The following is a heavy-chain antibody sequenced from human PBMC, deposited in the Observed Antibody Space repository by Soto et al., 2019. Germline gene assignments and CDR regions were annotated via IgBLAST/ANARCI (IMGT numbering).Heavy chain of an antibody. CDR3: ARTVSTGSMHLDY. V-gene: IGHV4-59*11. CDR2: GST. J-gene: IGHJ4*02. D-gene: IGHD4-17*01. Sequence: SETLSLTCTVSGDSISSHYWSWIRQPPGKGLEWIGFGSTKYNPSIKSRIRISVDTSKNQFSLKLSSVTAADTAVYYCARTVSTGSMHLDYWGQGNLVNVSS. CDR1: GDSISSHY.